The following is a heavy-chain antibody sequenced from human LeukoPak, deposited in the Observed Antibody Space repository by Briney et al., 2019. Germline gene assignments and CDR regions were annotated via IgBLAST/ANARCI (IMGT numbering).Heavy chain of an antibody. CDR2: IYSGGTT. V-gene: IGHV3-53*01. CDR1: GFTVSNND. J-gene: IGHJ4*02. D-gene: IGHD1-14*01. CDR3: ARESLGNYFDY. Sequence: GGSLRLSCAASGFTVSNNDMNWVRQAAGKGLEWVSVIYSGGTTYCADSVKGRFTISRDNSKNTLYLQMNSLRAEDTAMYYCARESLGNYFDYWGQGTLVTVSS.